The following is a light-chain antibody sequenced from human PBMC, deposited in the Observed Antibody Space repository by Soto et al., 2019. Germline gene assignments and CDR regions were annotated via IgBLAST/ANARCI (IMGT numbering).Light chain of an antibody. V-gene: IGKV3-20*01. Sequence: VVWSRWSGNLSLYPGERATLSCRASQSVSSSYLAWYQQKPGQAPRLLIYGASSRATGIPDRFSGSGSGTDFTLTISRLEPEDFAVYYCQQYGSSLLFASGPGTKVDIK. J-gene: IGKJ3*01. CDR1: QSVSSSY. CDR2: GAS. CDR3: QQYGSSLLFA.